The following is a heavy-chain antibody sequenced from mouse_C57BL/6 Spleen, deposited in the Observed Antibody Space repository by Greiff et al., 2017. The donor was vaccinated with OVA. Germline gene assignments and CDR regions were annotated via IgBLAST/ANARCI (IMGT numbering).Heavy chain of an antibody. CDR2: IYPGDGDT. CDR1: GYAFSSSW. V-gene: IGHV1-82*01. J-gene: IGHJ3*01. CDR3: AIHYYGSSPWFAY. D-gene: IGHD1-1*01. Sequence: QVQLQQSGPELVKPGASVKISCKASGYAFSSSWMNWVKQRPGKGLEWIGRIYPGDGDTNYNGKFQGKATLTAAKSSSTAYMQLSSLTSEDSAVYFCAIHYYGSSPWFAYWGQGTLVTVSA.